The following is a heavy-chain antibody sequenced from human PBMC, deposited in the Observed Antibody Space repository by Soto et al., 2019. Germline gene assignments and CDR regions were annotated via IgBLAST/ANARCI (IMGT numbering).Heavy chain of an antibody. J-gene: IGHJ6*02. Sequence: SGPTLVNPTQTLTLTCTFSGFSLSTSGVGVGWIRQPPGKALEWLALIYWNDDKRYSPSLKSRLTITKDTSKNQVVLTMTNMDPVDTATYYCAHTGRDCYIYYYYGMDVWAQGTSVPVSS. D-gene: IGHD2-21*01. V-gene: IGHV2-5*01. CDR1: GFSLSTSGVG. CDR2: IYWNDDK. CDR3: AHTGRDCYIYYYYGMDV.